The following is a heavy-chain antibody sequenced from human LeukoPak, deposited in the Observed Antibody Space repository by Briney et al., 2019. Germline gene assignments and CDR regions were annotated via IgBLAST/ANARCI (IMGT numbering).Heavy chain of an antibody. Sequence: SETLSLTCTVSGGSISSSSYYWGWIRQPPGKGLEWIGSIYYSGSAYYNPSLKSRVTISVDTSKNQFSLKLSSVTAADTAVYYCARDFWFGSFGWFDPWGQGTLVTVSS. CDR1: GGSISSSSYY. CDR3: ARDFWFGSFGWFDP. V-gene: IGHV4-39*02. CDR2: IYYSGSA. D-gene: IGHD3-10*01. J-gene: IGHJ5*02.